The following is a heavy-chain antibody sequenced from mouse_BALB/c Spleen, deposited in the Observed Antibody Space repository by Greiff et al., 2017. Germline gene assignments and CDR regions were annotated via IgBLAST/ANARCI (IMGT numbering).Heavy chain of an antibody. J-gene: IGHJ2*01. Sequence: EVHLVESGPGLVKPSQSLSLTCSVTGYSITSGYYWNWIRQFPGNKLEWMGYISYDGSNNYNPSLKNRISITRDTTKNQSFLKLNSVTTEDTATYYCARDRYYGPLDYWGQGTTLTVSS. CDR2: ISYDGSN. CDR3: ARDRYYGPLDY. D-gene: IGHD1-1*01. V-gene: IGHV3-6*02. CDR1: GYSITSGYY.